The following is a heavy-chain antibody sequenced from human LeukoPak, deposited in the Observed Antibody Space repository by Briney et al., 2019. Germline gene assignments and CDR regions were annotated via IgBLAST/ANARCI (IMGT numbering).Heavy chain of an antibody. J-gene: IGHJ4*02. CDR3: AKEYAGYCSSTSCSLGCDY. Sequence: GGSLRLSCAASGFTFSSYWMHWVRQAPGKGLVWVSRINSDGISTSYAGSVKGRFTISRDNSKNTLYLQMNSLRAEDTAVYYCAKEYAGYCSSTSCSLGCDYWGQGTLVTVSS. CDR1: GFTFSSYW. CDR2: INSDGIST. D-gene: IGHD2-2*01. V-gene: IGHV3-74*01.